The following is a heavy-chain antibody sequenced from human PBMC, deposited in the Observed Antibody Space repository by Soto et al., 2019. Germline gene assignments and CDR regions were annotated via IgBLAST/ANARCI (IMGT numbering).Heavy chain of an antibody. J-gene: IGHJ1*01. CDR2: IYHSGST. D-gene: IGHD2-2*01. V-gene: IGHV4-30-2*01. CDR1: GGSISSGGYS. Sequence: SETLSLTCAVSGGSISSGGYSWSWIRQPPGKGLEWIGYIYHSGSTYYNPSLKSRVTISVDTSKNQFSLKLSSVTAADTAVYYCARHQGFAEYFQHWGRGTLVTVSS. CDR3: ARHQGFAEYFQH.